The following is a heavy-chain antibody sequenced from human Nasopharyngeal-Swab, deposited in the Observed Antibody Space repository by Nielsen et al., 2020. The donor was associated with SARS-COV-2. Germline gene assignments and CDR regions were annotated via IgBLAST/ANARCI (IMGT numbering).Heavy chain of an antibody. V-gene: IGHV1-24*01. CDR1: GGTFSSYA. D-gene: IGHD6-19*01. CDR3: ATGQQWLVQWFDP. Sequence: ASVKVSCKASGGTFSSYAISWVRQAPGQGLEWMGGFDPEDGETIYAQKFQGRVTMTEDTSIDTAYMELSSLRSEDTAVYYCATGQQWLVQWFDPWGQGTLVTVSS. CDR2: FDPEDGET. J-gene: IGHJ5*02.